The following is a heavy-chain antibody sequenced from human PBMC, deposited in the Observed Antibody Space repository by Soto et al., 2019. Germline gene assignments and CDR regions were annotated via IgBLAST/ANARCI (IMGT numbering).Heavy chain of an antibody. D-gene: IGHD3-10*01. V-gene: IGHV4-34*01. Sequence: PSETLSLTCAVYGGSFSGCYWSWIRQPPGKGLEWIGEINHSGSTNYNPSLKSRVTISVDTSKNQFSLKLSSVTAADTAVYYCARVRLSGSGSYGTDYWGQGTLVTVSS. CDR1: GGSFSGCY. CDR3: ARVRLSGSGSYGTDY. J-gene: IGHJ4*02. CDR2: INHSGST.